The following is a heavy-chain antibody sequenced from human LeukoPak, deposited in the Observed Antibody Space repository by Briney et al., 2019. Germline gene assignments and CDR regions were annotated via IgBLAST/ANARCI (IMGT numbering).Heavy chain of an antibody. V-gene: IGHV4-39*01. CDR1: GGSINSSSYY. J-gene: IGHJ4*02. CDR2: IFYSGST. D-gene: IGHD3-3*01. CDR3: ARHLRASLRSSPVFYFDY. Sequence: SETLSLTCTVSGGSINSSSYYWGWIRQPPGKRLEWIGSIFYSGSTYYNPSLKSRVTISVDTSKDQFSLRLTSVTAADKAVYYCARHLRASLRSSPVFYFDYWGQGTLVTVFS.